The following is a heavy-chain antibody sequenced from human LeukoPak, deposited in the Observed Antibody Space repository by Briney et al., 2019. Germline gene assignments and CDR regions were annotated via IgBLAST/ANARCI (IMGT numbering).Heavy chain of an antibody. D-gene: IGHD3-22*01. J-gene: IGHJ3*02. CDR1: GGSISSGGYS. CDR3: ARGGQYYYDTPDAFDI. CDR2: IYHSGST. Sequence: SQTLSLTCAVSGGSISSGGYSWSWIRQPPGKGLEWIGYIYHSGSTYYNPSLKSRVTISVDTSKNQFSLKLSSVTAADTAVYYCARGGQYYYDTPDAFDIWGQGTMVTVSS. V-gene: IGHV4-30-2*05.